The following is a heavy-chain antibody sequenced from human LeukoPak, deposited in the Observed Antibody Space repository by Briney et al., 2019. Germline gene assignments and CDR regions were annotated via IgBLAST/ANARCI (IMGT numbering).Heavy chain of an antibody. CDR3: ARVRGGVGGYCSSTSCLHRPYYYYYMDV. CDR1: GYTLTELS. V-gene: IGHV1-24*01. CDR2: FDPEDGEI. Sequence: ASVKVSCKVFGYTLTELSMHWVRQAPGKGLEWMGGFDPEDGEIIYAQKLQARVTMTTDTSTSTAYMELRSLRSDDTAVYYCARVRGGVGGYCSSTSCLHRPYYYYYMDVWGKGTTVTVSS. D-gene: IGHD2-2*01. J-gene: IGHJ6*03.